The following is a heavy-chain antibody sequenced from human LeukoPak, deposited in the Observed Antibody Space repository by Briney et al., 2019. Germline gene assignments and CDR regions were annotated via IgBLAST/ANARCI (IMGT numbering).Heavy chain of an antibody. D-gene: IGHD3-3*01. Sequence: SETLSLTCTVSGGSISSSSYYWGWIRQPPGKGLEWIGSIYYSGSTYYNPSLKSRVTISVDTSKNQFSLKLSSVTAADTAVYYCARVPDLPLYDFWSGYYSRHYYYYMDVWGKGTTVTVSS. J-gene: IGHJ6*03. CDR1: GGSISSSSYY. CDR3: ARVPDLPLYDFWSGYYSRHYYYYMDV. V-gene: IGHV4-39*07. CDR2: IYYSGST.